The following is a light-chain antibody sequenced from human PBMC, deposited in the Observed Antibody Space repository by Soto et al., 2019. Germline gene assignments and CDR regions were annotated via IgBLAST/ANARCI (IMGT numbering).Light chain of an antibody. CDR1: XXYVGRYDY. J-gene: IGLJ1*01. CDR3: CSFAGSYTYV. V-gene: IGLV2-11*01. CDR2: DVS. Sequence: QSVLTQPLSVSCSPGQSFXXXXXXTXXYVGRYDYVSWYQQHPGKAPKLIIYDVSERPSGVPDRFSGSKFGNTASLTISGLQAEDEADYSCCSFAGSYTYVFGTGTKVTV.